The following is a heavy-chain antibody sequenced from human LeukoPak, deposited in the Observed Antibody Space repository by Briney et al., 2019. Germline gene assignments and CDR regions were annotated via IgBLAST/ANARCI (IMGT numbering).Heavy chain of an antibody. CDR3: ARDLAAVAGTGGY. CDR1: GFTVSSNY. J-gene: IGHJ4*02. Sequence: GGSLRLSCAASGFTVSSNYMSWVRQAPGKGLEWVSVIYSGGSTYYADSVKGRFTISRDNSKNTLYLQLNSLRAEDTAVYYCARDLAAVAGTGGYWGQGTLVTVSS. V-gene: IGHV3-53*01. D-gene: IGHD6-19*01. CDR2: IYSGGST.